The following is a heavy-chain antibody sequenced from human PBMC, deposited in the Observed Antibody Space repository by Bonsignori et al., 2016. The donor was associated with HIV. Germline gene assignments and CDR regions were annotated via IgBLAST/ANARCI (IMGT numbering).Heavy chain of an antibody. CDR1: GYSISSGYY. J-gene: IGHJ4*02. Sequence: SETLSLTCTVSGYSISSGYYWGWIRQPPGKGLEWIGSIYHSGSTYDNPSLKSRVTVSVDTSKNQFSLKLTSVTAADTAVYYCAREEGDSSGYYPRSYFDSWGQGSLVTVSS. V-gene: IGHV4-38-2*02. CDR3: AREEGDSSGYYPRSYFDS. D-gene: IGHD3-22*01. CDR2: IYHSGST.